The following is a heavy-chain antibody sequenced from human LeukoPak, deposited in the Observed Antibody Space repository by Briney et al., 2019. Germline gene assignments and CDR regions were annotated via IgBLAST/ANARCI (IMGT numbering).Heavy chain of an antibody. V-gene: IGHV3-43*02. Sequence: AGGSLRLSCAASGFTFHGYAMHWVRQVPGKSLEWDALISGDGGSTYYADSVKGRFIISRDNSKKSLHLQMNSLRSEDTALYYCAKDKYRWELMSAFDVWGQGTMVSVSS. CDR1: GFTFHGYA. D-gene: IGHD1-26*01. CDR2: ISGDGGST. J-gene: IGHJ3*01. CDR3: AKDKYRWELMSAFDV.